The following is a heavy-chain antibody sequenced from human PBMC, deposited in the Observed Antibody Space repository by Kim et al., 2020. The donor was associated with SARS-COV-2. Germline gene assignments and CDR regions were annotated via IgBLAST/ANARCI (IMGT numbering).Heavy chain of an antibody. V-gene: IGHV3-7*01. CDR3: ARGSGSYYLPFDY. Sequence: GGSLRLSCAASGFTFSSYWMSWVRQAPGKGLEWVANIKQDGSEKYYVDSVKGRFTISRDNAKNSLYLQMNSLRAEDTAVYYCARGSGSYYLPFDYWGQGTLVTVSS. D-gene: IGHD1-26*01. CDR1: GFTFSSYW. CDR2: IKQDGSEK. J-gene: IGHJ4*02.